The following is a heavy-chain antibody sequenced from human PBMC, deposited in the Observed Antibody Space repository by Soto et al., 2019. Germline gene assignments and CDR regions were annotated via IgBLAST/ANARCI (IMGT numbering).Heavy chain of an antibody. CDR1: GFTFSSYG. D-gene: IGHD2-2*01. V-gene: IGHV3-30*18. J-gene: IGHJ6*02. CDR3: AKAGSFTIVVVPAAIAKGQGGMDV. CDR2: ISYDGSNK. Sequence: GGSLRLSCAASGFTFSSYGMHWVRQAPGKGLEWVAVISYDGSNKYYADSVKGRSTISRDNSKNTLYLQMNSLRAEDTAVYYCAKAGSFTIVVVPAAIAKGQGGMDVWGQGTTGTVS.